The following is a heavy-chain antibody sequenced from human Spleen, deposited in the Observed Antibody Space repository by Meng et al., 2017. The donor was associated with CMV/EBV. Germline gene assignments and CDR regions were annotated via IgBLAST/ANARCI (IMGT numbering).Heavy chain of an antibody. CDR1: DGSIGRIAYY. D-gene: IGHD1-7*01. CDR2: IYYSGQT. V-gene: IGHV4-39*07. J-gene: IGHJ4*02. Sequence: VSDGSIGRIAYYWAWIRQPPGKGLEWIGNIYYSGQTYYNPSLKSRLTISIDTSKRQFSLSLGSVSAADSAVYFCARIEDNWNYALSYWGQGILVTVSS. CDR3: ARIEDNWNYALSY.